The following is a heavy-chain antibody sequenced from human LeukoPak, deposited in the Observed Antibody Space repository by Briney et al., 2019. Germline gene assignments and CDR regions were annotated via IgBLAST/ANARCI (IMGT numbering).Heavy chain of an antibody. D-gene: IGHD3-22*01. CDR3: ASYNSGYRFDY. Sequence: SETLSLTCAVSGYSISSYYYSSDYYWGWIRQPPGKGLEWIASLYHSGTTYYNPSLKSRVIISVDTSKNHFSLKLGSVTAADTAVYYCASYNSGYRFDYWGQGTLVTVSS. J-gene: IGHJ4*02. V-gene: IGHV4-38-2*01. CDR1: GYSISSYYYSSDYY. CDR2: LYHSGTT.